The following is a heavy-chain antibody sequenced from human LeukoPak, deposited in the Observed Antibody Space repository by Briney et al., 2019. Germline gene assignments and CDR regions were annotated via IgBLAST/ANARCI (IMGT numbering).Heavy chain of an antibody. CDR3: ASDHGYYAYVWGSYRPALFAP. Sequence: GGSLILSCAASRFTFSSYGMHWVRQAPGKGLEGVAVIRYDASNKYYSDSVKVRFTISRDNSKNTLYLQMNSLRAAPTAAYSRASDHGYYAYVWGSYRPALFAPCRQATLATVSS. CDR2: IRYDASNK. J-gene: IGHJ5*02. CDR1: RFTFSSYG. V-gene: IGHV3-33*01. D-gene: IGHD3-16*01.